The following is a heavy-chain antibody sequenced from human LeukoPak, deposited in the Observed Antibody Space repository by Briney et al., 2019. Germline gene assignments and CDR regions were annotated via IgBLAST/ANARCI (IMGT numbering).Heavy chain of an antibody. CDR3: ARIWFGELVVDY. Sequence: PGGSLRLSCAASGFTFSSYSMTWVRQAPGKGLEWVSSISSSSSYIYYADSVKGRFTISRDNAKNPLYLQMNSLRAEDTAVYYCARIWFGELVVDYWGQGTLVTVSS. D-gene: IGHD3-10*01. V-gene: IGHV3-21*01. J-gene: IGHJ4*02. CDR2: ISSSSSYI. CDR1: GFTFSSYS.